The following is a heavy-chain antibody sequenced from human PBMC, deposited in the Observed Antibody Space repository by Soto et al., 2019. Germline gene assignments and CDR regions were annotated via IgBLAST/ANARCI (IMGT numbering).Heavy chain of an antibody. V-gene: IGHV3-74*01. CDR3: ARGFYGDPPALDY. D-gene: IGHD4-17*01. Sequence: EVQLVESGGGLVQPGGSLRLSCAASGFTFSSYYMHWVRQDPGKGLVWISRIKTDGSFSSYADSVKGRFTISRDNARNTLFLQMNSLSDDDTAVYYCARGFYGDPPALDYWGQGTLVSVSS. J-gene: IGHJ4*02. CDR1: GFTFSSYY. CDR2: IKTDGSFS.